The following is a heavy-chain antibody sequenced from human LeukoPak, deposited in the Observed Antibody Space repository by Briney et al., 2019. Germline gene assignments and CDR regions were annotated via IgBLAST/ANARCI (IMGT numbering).Heavy chain of an antibody. J-gene: IGHJ5*02. CDR3: AKGTSTWALDP. CDR1: GFTFDDYA. CDR2: ISGDGGST. D-gene: IGHD1-1*01. V-gene: IGHV3-43*02. Sequence: RGSERLSCAASGFTFDDYAMHWVRQAPGKGLEWVSLISGDGGSTYYEDSVKGRFTISRDNSKNSLYLQMNSLRTEDTALYYCAKGTSTWALDPWGEGTRVTVSS.